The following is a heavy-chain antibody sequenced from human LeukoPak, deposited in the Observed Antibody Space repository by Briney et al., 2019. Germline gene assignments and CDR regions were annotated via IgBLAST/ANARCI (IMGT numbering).Heavy chain of an antibody. CDR2: IYYSGST. CDR1: GGSISSSSYY. V-gene: IGHV4-39*07. CDR3: ARDQYYYDSSGYSYYMDV. J-gene: IGHJ6*03. Sequence: SETLSLTCTVSGGSISSSSYYWGWIRQPPGKGLEWIGSIYYSGSTYYNPSLKSRVTISVDTSKNQFSLKLSSVTAADTAVYYCARDQYYYDSSGYSYYMDVWGKGTTVTISS. D-gene: IGHD3-22*01.